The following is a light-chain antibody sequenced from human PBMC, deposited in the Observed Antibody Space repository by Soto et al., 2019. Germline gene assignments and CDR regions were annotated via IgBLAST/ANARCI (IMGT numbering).Light chain of an antibody. Sequence: QSVLTQPRSVSGSPGQSVTISCTGTSSDVGGYNYVSWYQQHPGKAPKLMIYDVTKRPSGVPDRFSGSKSGNTASLTISGLQAEDEADYYCCSYAGTFINYVFGTGTKVTV. CDR2: DVT. V-gene: IGLV2-11*01. CDR1: SSDVGGYNY. J-gene: IGLJ1*01. CDR3: CSYAGTFINYV.